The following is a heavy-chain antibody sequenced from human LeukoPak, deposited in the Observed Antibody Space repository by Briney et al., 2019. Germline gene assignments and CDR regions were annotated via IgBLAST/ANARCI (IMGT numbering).Heavy chain of an antibody. V-gene: IGHV1-58*01. CDR1: GFTFTSSA. J-gene: IGHJ4*02. D-gene: IGHD6-13*01. CDR2: IVVGSGNT. Sequence: SVKVSCKASGFTFTSSAVQWVRQARGQRLEWIGWIVVGSGNTNYAQKFQERVTITRDMSTSTAYMELSSLRSEDTAVYYCAAVAAAGHRLNYWGQGTLVTVSS. CDR3: AAVAAAGHRLNY.